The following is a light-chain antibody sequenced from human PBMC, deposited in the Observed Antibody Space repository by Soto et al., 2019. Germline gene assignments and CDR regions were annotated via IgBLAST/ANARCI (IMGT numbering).Light chain of an antibody. V-gene: IGKV3-20*01. J-gene: IGKJ1*01. CDR1: QSVSSSY. CDR2: GAS. Sequence: EIVLTQSPGTLSLSPGERATLSCRASQSVSSSYLAWYQQKPGQAPRLLIYGASSRATGITDRFSGSGSGTDVTLTISRLEPEDCAVYYCQQYGSSPKTCGQGTKVEIK. CDR3: QQYGSSPKT.